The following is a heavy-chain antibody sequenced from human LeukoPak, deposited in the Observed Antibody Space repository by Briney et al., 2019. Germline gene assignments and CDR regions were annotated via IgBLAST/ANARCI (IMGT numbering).Heavy chain of an antibody. D-gene: IGHD3-10*01. V-gene: IGHV4-39*07. CDR1: GGSISSSSYY. CDR2: IYYSGST. Sequence: SETLSLTCTVSGGSISSSSYYWGWIRQPPGKGLEWIGSIYYSGSTYYSPSLKSRVTISVDTSKYQFSLKLSSVTAADTAVYYCARVSRGPMVRARLSAFDIWGQGTMVTVSS. CDR3: ARVSRGPMVRARLSAFDI. J-gene: IGHJ3*02.